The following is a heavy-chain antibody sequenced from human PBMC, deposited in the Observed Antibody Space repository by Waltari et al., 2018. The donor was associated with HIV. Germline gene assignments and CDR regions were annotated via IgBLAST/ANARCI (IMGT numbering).Heavy chain of an antibody. J-gene: IGHJ5*02. CDR2: INSDGSRT. CDR1: GFTFSSYW. Sequence: EVQVVESGGGLVQPGGSLRLSCEASGFTFSSYWMHWVRQAPGKGLVWVSRINSDGSRTGYVDSVKCRFTISRDNAKNTLYLQMNNLRAEDTAVYYCAPGRGWFDPWGQGTLVTVSS. CDR3: APGRGWFDP. V-gene: IGHV3-74*01.